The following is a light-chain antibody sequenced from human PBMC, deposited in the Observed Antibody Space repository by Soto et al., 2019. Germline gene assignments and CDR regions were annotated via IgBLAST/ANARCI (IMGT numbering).Light chain of an antibody. Sequence: EIVLTQSPATLSLSPGERATLSCRASQSVSNYLAWYQQKPGQAPRLLIHDASTRATGIPARFSGSGSGTDFTLTITTLEPEDFAVYYCHQHINRLSFGGGTKVEIK. J-gene: IGKJ4*01. CDR1: QSVSNY. V-gene: IGKV3-11*01. CDR3: HQHINRLS. CDR2: DAS.